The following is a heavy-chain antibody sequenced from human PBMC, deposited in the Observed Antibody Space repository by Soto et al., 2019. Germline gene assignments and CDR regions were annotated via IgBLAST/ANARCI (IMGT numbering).Heavy chain of an antibody. CDR3: ARDDGYSDYYYGMDV. V-gene: IGHV1-69*06. CDR1: GGTFSSYA. Sequence: SVKVSCKAAGGTFSSYAISWVRQAPGQGLEWMGGIIPIFGTANYAQKFQGRVAITADKSTSTAYMELSSLRPEDTAVYYCARDDGYSDYYYGMDVWGQGTTVTVS. CDR2: IIPIFGTA. J-gene: IGHJ6*02. D-gene: IGHD3-22*01.